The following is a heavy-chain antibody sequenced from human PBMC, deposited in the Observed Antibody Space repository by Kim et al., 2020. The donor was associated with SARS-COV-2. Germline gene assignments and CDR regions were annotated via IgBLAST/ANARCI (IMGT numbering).Heavy chain of an antibody. CDR1: GYTFTTYG. D-gene: IGHD3-10*01. Sequence: ASVKVSCKASGYTFTTYGVSWVRQAPGQGLEWMGWIRNYNGDTKYAQNFQGRVTLTTETSTATTHMAPRSLRTDDTAVYYCARVTGWGVRRGFYGMDFWG. J-gene: IGHJ6*01. CDR3: ARVTGWGVRRGFYGMDF. CDR2: IRNYNGDT. V-gene: IGHV1-18*01.